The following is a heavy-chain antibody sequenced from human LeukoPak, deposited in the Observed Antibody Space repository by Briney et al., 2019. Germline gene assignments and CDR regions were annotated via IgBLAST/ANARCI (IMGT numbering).Heavy chain of an antibody. J-gene: IGHJ4*02. CDR1: GFIFSSYA. Sequence: GGSLRLSCAASGFIFSSYAMRWVRQAPGKGLEWVSAISGRAGSTYYADSVKGRFTISRDNSKSTLYLQLSSLRAEDTAVYYYAKRVAAPGPTFDYWGQGTLVTVSS. D-gene: IGHD6-13*01. CDR3: AKRVAAPGPTFDY. V-gene: IGHV3-23*01. CDR2: ISGRAGST.